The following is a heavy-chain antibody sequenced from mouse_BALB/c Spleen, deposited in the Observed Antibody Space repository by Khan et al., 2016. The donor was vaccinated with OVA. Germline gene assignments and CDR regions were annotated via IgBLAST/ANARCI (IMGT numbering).Heavy chain of an antibody. J-gene: IGHJ1*01. CDR3: AKSWKRGYFDD. Sequence: QMQLEESGADLVKPGASVKLSCKASGYTFTSYDINWVRQRPEQGLEWIGWIFPGDGSTKYNEKFKGKATLTTDKSSSTAYMQLSRLTSEDSAVYGSAKSWKRGYFDDGGAGTTVTVSS. CDR2: IFPGDGST. CDR1: GYTFTSYD. V-gene: IGHV1-85*01.